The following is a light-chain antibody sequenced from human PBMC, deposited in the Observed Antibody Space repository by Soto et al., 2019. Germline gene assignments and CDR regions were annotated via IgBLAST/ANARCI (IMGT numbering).Light chain of an antibody. CDR1: QSVSSN. CDR2: GAS. CDR3: QQYNNRPPIS. V-gene: IGKV3D-15*01. J-gene: IGKJ5*01. Sequence: EIVMTQSPATLSVSPGARATLSCRASQSVSSNLAWYQQKPGQAPRLLIYGASTRASGIPVRFSGSGSGTEFTLTISGLQSEDFGVYLCQQYNNRPPISFGQGTRLE.